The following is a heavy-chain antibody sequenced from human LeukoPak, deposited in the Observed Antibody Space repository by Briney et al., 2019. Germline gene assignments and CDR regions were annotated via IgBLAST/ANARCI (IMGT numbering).Heavy chain of an antibody. CDR3: TTAFSDFDY. CDR1: GFTVSSNY. Sequence: GGSLRLSCAASGFTVSSNYMSWVRQAPGKGLEWVSVIYSGGSTYYADSVKGRFTISRDDSKNTLYLQMNSLKTEDTAVYYCTTAFSDFDYWGQGTLVTVSS. V-gene: IGHV3-66*01. D-gene: IGHD2/OR15-2a*01. CDR2: IYSGGST. J-gene: IGHJ4*02.